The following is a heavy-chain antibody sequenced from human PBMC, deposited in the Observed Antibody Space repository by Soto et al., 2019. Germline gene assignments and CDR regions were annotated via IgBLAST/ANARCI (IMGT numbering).Heavy chain of an antibody. CDR3: AIHQYNGPAATGRFDP. J-gene: IGHJ5*02. D-gene: IGHD2-15*01. Sequence: SQTKSDIYTFAYASISSSSDYLSWKNPPPGKGLEWIGNIYYSGSTYYNPSLKSRVTISVDTSKNQFSLKLSSVTAADTAVYYCAIHQYNGPAATGRFDPWGQGTLVTVSS. CDR1: YASISSSSDY. V-gene: IGHV4-39*01. CDR2: IYYSGST.